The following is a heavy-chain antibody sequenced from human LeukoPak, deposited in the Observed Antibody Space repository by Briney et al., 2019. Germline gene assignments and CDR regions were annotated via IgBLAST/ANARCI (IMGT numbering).Heavy chain of an antibody. CDR1: GFTVSSSY. Sequence: HPGGSLRLSCAVSGFTVSSSYMSWVRQAPGKGLEWVSVIYSGGSTYYADSVKGRFTISRDNSKNTLYLQMNSLRAEDTAVYYCARESSYSSGWYYFAYWGQGTLVTVSS. CDR2: IYSGGST. V-gene: IGHV3-53*01. CDR3: ARESSYSSGWYYFAY. D-gene: IGHD6-19*01. J-gene: IGHJ4*02.